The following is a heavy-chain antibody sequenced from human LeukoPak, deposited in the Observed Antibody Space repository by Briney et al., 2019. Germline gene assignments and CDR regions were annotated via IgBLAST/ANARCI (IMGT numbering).Heavy chain of an antibody. CDR3: ARPYYYDSRIDP. CDR2: MYYSGST. Sequence: PSETLSLTCTVSGYSISSGYYWGWIRQPPGKGLEWIAYMYYSGSTYYNPSLKSRVTMSADTSKNQLSLKLSFVTAADTAVYYCARPYYYDSRIDPWGQGILVTVSS. D-gene: IGHD3-22*01. CDR1: GYSISSGYY. V-gene: IGHV4-38-2*02. J-gene: IGHJ5*02.